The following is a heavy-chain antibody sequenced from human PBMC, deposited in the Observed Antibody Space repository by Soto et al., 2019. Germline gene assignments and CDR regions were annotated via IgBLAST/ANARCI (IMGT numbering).Heavy chain of an antibody. CDR1: GGSINNYY. D-gene: IGHD1-26*01. Sequence: QVQLQESGPGLVKPSETLSLTCTVSGGSINNYYWSWIRQPPGKGLEWIGYIYYSGSTNYNPSLKSRVTISVDTSKNQCSRKLSSVPAADTAVYYCARRYGGNFDYWGQGTLVTVSS. J-gene: IGHJ4*02. V-gene: IGHV4-59*01. CDR3: ARRYGGNFDY. CDR2: IYYSGST.